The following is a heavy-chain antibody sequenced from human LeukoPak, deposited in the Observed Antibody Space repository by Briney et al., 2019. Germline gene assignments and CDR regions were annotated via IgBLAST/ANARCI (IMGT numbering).Heavy chain of an antibody. D-gene: IGHD3-22*01. Sequence: GGSLRLSCAASRFTFSTYSMNWVRQAPGKGLEWVSFISTSSSYIYYADSVKGRFTISRDNAKNSLYLQMNSLRAEDTAVYYCARPLYDSSGYYFGAFDIWGQGTMVTVSS. J-gene: IGHJ3*02. CDR2: ISTSSSYI. CDR3: ARPLYDSSGYYFGAFDI. V-gene: IGHV3-21*04. CDR1: RFTFSTYS.